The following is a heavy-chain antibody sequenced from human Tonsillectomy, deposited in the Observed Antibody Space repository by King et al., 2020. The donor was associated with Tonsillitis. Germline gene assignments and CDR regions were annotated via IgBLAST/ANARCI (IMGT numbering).Heavy chain of an antibody. V-gene: IGHV1-46*01. J-gene: IGHJ2*01. CDR3: AREGGSFRHFDL. Sequence: QLVQSGAEVKEPGASLKVSCKASGYSFTNYYMHWVRQAPGQRLEWMGLINPSGTGTGYAQNFQGRITMTRDMSTGTDYMEPSSLRSDDTAVYYCAREGGSFRHFDLWGRGTLVTVSS. D-gene: IGHD2/OR15-2a*01. CDR2: INPSGTGT. CDR1: GYSFTNYY.